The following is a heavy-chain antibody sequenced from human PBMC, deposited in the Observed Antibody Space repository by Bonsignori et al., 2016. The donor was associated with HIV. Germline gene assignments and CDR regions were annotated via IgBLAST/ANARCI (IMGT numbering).Heavy chain of an antibody. J-gene: IGHJ6*04. V-gene: IGHV1-69*10. CDR2: FSPSLDVA. D-gene: IGHD1-26*01. Sequence: WVRQAPGQGLEWMGGFSPSLDVANYPQKFQGRITITADKSTNTVYMEIGSLTAEDTAVYYCARDRFSDDSGRYYESSVWGKGSAVTVSS. CDR3: ARDRFSDDSGRYYESSV.